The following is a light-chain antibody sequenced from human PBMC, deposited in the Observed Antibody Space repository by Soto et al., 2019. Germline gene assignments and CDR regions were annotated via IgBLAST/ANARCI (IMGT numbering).Light chain of an antibody. CDR3: GSFTSGSTYV. CDR2: GVS. CDR1: SSDVGGYNY. V-gene: IGLV2-14*01. Sequence: QSALTQPASVSGSPGQSITISCTGTSSDVGGYNYVSWYQHHPGKAPKLMIYGVSNRPSGISNRFSGSKSGSTASLTISGLQAEDEADYYCGSFTSGSTYVFGTGTTVTVL. J-gene: IGLJ1*01.